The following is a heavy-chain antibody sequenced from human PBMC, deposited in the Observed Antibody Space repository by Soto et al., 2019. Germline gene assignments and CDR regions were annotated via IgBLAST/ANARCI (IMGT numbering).Heavy chain of an antibody. CDR3: VRDAYNRDAFEI. CDR1: GFNFITFS. D-gene: IGHD1-20*01. CDR2: ISASSSSI. V-gene: IGHV3-21*01. Sequence: DVQLVESGGGLVKPGGSLRLSCAASGFNFITFSMNWVRQAPGKGLEWVSSISASSSSIYYAESVKGRFTVSRDNAKNSLYLQMNSLTAEDTALYYCVRDAYNRDAFEIWGQGTIVTVSS. J-gene: IGHJ3*02.